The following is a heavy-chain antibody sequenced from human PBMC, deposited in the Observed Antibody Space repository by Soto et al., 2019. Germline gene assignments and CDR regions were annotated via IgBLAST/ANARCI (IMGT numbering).Heavy chain of an antibody. CDR3: ARSYSGYVVGWAFDI. D-gene: IGHD5-12*01. Sequence: SETLSLTCTVSGGSISSGGYYWSWIRQHPGKGLEWIGYIYYSGSTYYNPSLKSRVTISVDTSKNQFSLKLSSVTAADTAVYYCARSYSGYVVGWAFDIWGQGTMVTVSS. CDR2: IYYSGST. CDR1: GGSISSGGYY. J-gene: IGHJ3*02. V-gene: IGHV4-31*03.